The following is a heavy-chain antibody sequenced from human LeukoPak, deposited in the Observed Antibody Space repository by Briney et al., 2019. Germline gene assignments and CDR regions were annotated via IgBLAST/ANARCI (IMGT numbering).Heavy chain of an antibody. CDR1: GFTFSSYA. V-gene: IGHV3-23*01. D-gene: IGHD2-15*01. J-gene: IGHJ1*01. CDR3: AREVVVAATRQYFQH. Sequence: GGSLRLSCAASGFTFSSYAMTWVRQAPGKGLEWVSAITGSGSTRFYADSVMGRFTISRDNSKSTLYLQMNSLRAEDTAVYYCAREVVVAATRQYFQHWGQGTLVTVSS. CDR2: ITGSGSTR.